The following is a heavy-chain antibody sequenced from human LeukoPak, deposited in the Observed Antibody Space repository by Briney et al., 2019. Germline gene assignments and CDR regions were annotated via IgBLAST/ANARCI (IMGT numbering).Heavy chain of an antibody. CDR2: ISSSSSYI. V-gene: IGHV3-21*04. Sequence: GGSLRLSCAASGFTFSSYSMNWVRQAPGKGLEWVSSISSSSSYIYYADSVKGRFTISRDNSKNTLSLQLNSLRAEDTAIYYCAKGTPVTMMVVTYYFDYWGQGTLVTVSS. D-gene: IGHD3-22*01. J-gene: IGHJ4*02. CDR3: AKGTPVTMMVVTYYFDY. CDR1: GFTFSSYS.